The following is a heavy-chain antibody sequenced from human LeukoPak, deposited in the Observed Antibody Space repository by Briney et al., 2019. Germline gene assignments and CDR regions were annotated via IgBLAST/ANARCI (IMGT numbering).Heavy chain of an antibody. CDR3: ARLELELRPNY. V-gene: IGHV1-2*02. CDR2: INPNSGGT. D-gene: IGHD1-7*01. J-gene: IGHJ4*02. Sequence: WMGWINPNSGGTNYAQKFQGRVTMTRDTSISTAYMELSRLRSDDTAVYYCARLELELRPNYWGQGTLVTVSS.